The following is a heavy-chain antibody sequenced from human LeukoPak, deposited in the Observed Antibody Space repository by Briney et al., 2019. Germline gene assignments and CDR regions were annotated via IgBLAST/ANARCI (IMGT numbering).Heavy chain of an antibody. V-gene: IGHV3-64D*09. CDR2: ISSNGGTT. D-gene: IGHD6-19*01. Sequence: GGSLRLSCSASGFTFSSYAMHWVRQAPGKGLEYVSTISSNGGTTYYADSVKGRFTISRDNSKNTLYLQMSSLRAEDTAVYYCAKAPSDTVAGLFDYWGQGTLVTVSS. CDR1: GFTFSSYA. J-gene: IGHJ4*02. CDR3: AKAPSDTVAGLFDY.